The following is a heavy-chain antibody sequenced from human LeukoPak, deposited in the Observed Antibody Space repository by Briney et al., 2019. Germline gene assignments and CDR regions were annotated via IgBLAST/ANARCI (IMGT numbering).Heavy chain of an antibody. D-gene: IGHD6-19*01. J-gene: IGHJ4*02. CDR2: ISGSGGST. V-gene: IGHV3-23*01. Sequence: GGSLRLSCAASEFTFSSYAMSWVRQAPGKGLEWVSAISGSGGSTYDADSVKGRFTISRDNSKNTLYLQMNSLRAEDTAVYYCARDGIAVAGTDSYDYWGQGTLVTVSS. CDR1: EFTFSSYA. CDR3: ARDGIAVAGTDSYDY.